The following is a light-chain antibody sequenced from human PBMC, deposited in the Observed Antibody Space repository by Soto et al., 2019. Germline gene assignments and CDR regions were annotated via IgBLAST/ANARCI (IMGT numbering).Light chain of an antibody. J-gene: IGKJ1*01. CDR3: QHYSGAPRA. CDR1: QSVRTW. Sequence: DIQMTQSPSTLSAFVGDRVTITCRASQSVRTWLAWHQQKPGKAPKLLIYKASSLESGGSSRFSGSGSGTEFTLTISSLQPEDVATYYCQHYSGAPRAFGQGTKVEI. CDR2: KAS. V-gene: IGKV1-5*03.